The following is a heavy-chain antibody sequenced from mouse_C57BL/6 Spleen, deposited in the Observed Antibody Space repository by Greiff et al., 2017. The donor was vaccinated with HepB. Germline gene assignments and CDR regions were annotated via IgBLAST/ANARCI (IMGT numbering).Heavy chain of an antibody. CDR2: IRNKANGYTT. J-gene: IGHJ2*01. CDR3: ARYPSSGSSFDY. V-gene: IGHV7-3*01. CDR1: GFTFTDYY. D-gene: IGHD3-2*02. Sequence: EVQVVESGGGLVQPGGSLSLSCAASGFTFTDYYMSWVRQPPGKALEWLGFIRNKANGYTTEYSASVKGRFTISRDNSQSILYLQMNALRAEDSATYYCARYPSSGSSFDYWGQGTTLTVSS.